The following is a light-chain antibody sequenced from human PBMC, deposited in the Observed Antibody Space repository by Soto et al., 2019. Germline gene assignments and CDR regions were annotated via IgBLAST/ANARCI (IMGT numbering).Light chain of an antibody. CDR1: QSVTSSY. J-gene: IGKJ1*01. CDR3: QQYGSSPTT. CDR2: GAS. Sequence: EIVLTQSPGTLSLSPGERATLSCRASQSVTSSYLAWWQQKPGQAPRLLIYGASSRATGIPDGFSGSGSGRDFTLTISRLEPEDFAVYFCQQYGSSPTTVGQGTKVEIK. V-gene: IGKV3-20*01.